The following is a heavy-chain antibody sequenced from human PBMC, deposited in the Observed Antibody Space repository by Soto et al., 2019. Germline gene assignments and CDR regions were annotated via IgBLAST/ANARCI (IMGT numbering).Heavy chain of an antibody. D-gene: IGHD6-19*01. J-gene: IGHJ4*02. CDR1: GFTFSSYA. CDR3: XXXXXXXXGWLGYY. CDR2: ISGSGGST. V-gene: IGHV3-23*01. Sequence: EVQLLESGGGLVQPGGSLRLSCAASGFTFSSYAMSWVRQAPGKGLEWVSAISGSGGSTYYADSVKGRFTISRDNSKNXXXXXXXXXXXXXXAXXXXXXXXXXXXGWLGYYWGQGTLVTVSS.